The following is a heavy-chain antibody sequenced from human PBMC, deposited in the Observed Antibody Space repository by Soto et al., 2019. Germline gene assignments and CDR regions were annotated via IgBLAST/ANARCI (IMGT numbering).Heavy chain of an antibody. CDR1: GGSISSGGYS. J-gene: IGHJ4*02. CDR3: ARWFDY. V-gene: IGHV4-30-2*01. CDR2: ISHSGST. Sequence: QLQLQESGSGLVKPSQTLSLTCAVSGGSISSGGYSWSWIRQPPGKGLEWIGYISHSGSTYYNPSPXSXFTISVDRSKNQFSLELSSVTAADTAVYYCARWFDYWGQGTLVTVSS.